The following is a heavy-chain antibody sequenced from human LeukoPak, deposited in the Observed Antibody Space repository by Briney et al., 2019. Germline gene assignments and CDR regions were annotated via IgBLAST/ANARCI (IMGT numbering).Heavy chain of an antibody. J-gene: IGHJ5*02. D-gene: IGHD5-12*01. V-gene: IGHV1-46*01. Sequence: ASVKASCKASGYTFTSYYMHWVRQAPGQGLEWMGLINPTGGSTGYAQKFQGRVTMTRDMSTSTVYMELSSLRSEDTAVYYCARDRGYSGYDFWFDPWGQGTLVTVSS. CDR3: ARDRGYSGYDFWFDP. CDR2: INPTGGST. CDR1: GYTFTSYY.